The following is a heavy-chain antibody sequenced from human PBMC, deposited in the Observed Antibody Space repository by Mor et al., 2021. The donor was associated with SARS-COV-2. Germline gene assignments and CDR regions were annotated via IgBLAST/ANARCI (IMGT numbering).Heavy chain of an antibody. CDR3: ARWHQMVIGGFDL. D-gene: IGHD6-13*01. CDR2: ISFDGRKT. V-gene: IGHV3-30*19. J-gene: IGHJ3*01. Sequence: GMHWVRQAPGKGLEWVALISFDGRKTNYRDSVTGRFIISRDNSKKTMFLQLNSLKHEDTAVYYCARWHQMVIGGFDLW.